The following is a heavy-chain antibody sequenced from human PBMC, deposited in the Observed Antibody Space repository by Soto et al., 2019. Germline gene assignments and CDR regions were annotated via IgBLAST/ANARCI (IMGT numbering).Heavy chain of an antibody. CDR3: AKERLGRGADY. CDR2: ISGGGGNT. V-gene: IGHV3-23*01. J-gene: IGHJ4*02. Sequence: EVQLLESGGGLVQPGGSLRLSCAASGFTFSNYAMSWVRQTPGKGLEWVSTISGGGGNTYYPDSVKGRITISRDNSKATVYLQMNSLRAEDTAIYYCAKERLGRGADYWGQGALVTVTS. CDR1: GFTFSNYA.